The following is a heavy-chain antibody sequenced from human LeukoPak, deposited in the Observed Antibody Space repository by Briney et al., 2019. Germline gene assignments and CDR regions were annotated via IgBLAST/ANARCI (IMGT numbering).Heavy chain of an antibody. D-gene: IGHD2-2*02. Sequence: GGSLRLSCAASGFTFDNYAMHWVRQAPGKGLEWVSLISWDGGSTYYADSVKGRFTISRDNSKNSLYLQMNSLRVEDTAVYYCARGLGYCTTTSCYNEHWGQGTQVTVSS. V-gene: IGHV3-43D*03. J-gene: IGHJ1*01. CDR1: GFTFDNYA. CDR3: ARGLGYCTTTSCYNEH. CDR2: ISWDGGST.